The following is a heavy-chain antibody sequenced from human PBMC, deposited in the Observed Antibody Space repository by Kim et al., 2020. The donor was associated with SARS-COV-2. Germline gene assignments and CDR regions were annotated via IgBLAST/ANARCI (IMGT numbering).Heavy chain of an antibody. CDR1: GYTFTSYA. V-gene: IGHV7-4-1*02. Sequence: ASVKVSCKASGYTFTSYAMNWVRQAPGQGLEWMGWINTNTGNPTYAQGFTGRFVFSLDTSVSTAYLQISSLKAEDTAMYYCAREMLQLLWFGELYLDYYGMDVWGQGTTVTVSS. CDR2: INTNTGNP. J-gene: IGHJ6*02. CDR3: AREMLQLLWFGELYLDYYGMDV. D-gene: IGHD3-10*01.